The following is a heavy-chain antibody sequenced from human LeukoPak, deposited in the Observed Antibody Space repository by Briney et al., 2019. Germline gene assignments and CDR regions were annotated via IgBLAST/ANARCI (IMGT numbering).Heavy chain of an antibody. V-gene: IGHV3-30*02. CDR2: IRYDGSNN. D-gene: IGHD2-21*02. J-gene: IGHJ5*02. CDR3: ARTAGAGTLRWFDL. CDR1: DCTFSNFG. Sequence: GGSLRLSCVASDCTFSNFGMHWVRQAPGKGLEWLSFIRYDGSNNYHADSVKGRFSISRDNSKNTLHLQMNTLRPDDTAVYYCARTAGAGTLRWFDLWGQGTLVIVSS.